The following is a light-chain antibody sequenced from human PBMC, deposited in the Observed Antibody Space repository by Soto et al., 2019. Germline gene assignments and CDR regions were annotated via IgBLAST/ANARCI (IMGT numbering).Light chain of an antibody. CDR3: SSYTSSSTRV. CDR2: DVN. V-gene: IGLV2-14*01. J-gene: IGLJ1*01. CDR1: SRDVGGYNY. Sequence: QSVLTQPASVSGSPGQSITISCTGTSRDVGGYNYVSWYQQHPGKAPKLMIYDVNNRPSGVSNRLSGSKSGNTASLTISGLQSEDEADYYCSSYTSSSTRVFGTGTKSPS.